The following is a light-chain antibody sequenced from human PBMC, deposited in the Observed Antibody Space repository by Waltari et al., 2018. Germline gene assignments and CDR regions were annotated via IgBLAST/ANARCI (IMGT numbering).Light chain of an antibody. CDR3: QQYNNWPPLT. Sequence: EIVMTQSPATLSVSPGERATLSCRASQSVSSNLAWYQQKPGQAPRLLIYGASTRATGIPARFSGSGSWTEFTLTINSLQSEDFAVYYCQQYNNWPPLTFGGGTKVEIK. CDR1: QSVSSN. J-gene: IGKJ4*01. V-gene: IGKV3D-15*01. CDR2: GAS.